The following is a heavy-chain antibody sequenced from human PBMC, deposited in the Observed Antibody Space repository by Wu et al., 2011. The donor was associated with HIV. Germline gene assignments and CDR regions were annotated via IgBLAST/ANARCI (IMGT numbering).Heavy chain of an antibody. Sequence: QVQLVQSGADVKKPGSSVKVSCKASGGTFSSYGITWVRQAPGQGLEWMGGIIPLSGTANYAQRFQGRVTMTTDESTNTAYMELSSLRWEDTAIFYCTRLSYYGDSGYYYFDDWGQGTLVTVSS. D-gene: IGHD3-22*01. J-gene: IGHJ4*02. CDR3: TRLSYYGDSGYYYFDD. CDR1: GGTFSSYG. CDR2: IIPLSGTA. V-gene: IGHV1-69*05.